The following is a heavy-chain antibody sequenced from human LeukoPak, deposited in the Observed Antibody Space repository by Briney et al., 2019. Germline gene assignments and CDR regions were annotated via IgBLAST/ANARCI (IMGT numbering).Heavy chain of an antibody. CDR3: AREDHSNYNY. D-gene: IGHD4-11*01. CDR2: IKQDGGET. J-gene: IGHJ4*02. V-gene: IGHV3-7*01. Sequence: PGGSLRLSCAASGFTFSGCAVHWVRQAPGKGLEWVANIKQDGGETFYVDSVKGRFTISRDNAKNSLYLQMNSLRAEDTAVYYCAREDHSNYNYWGQGTLVTVSS. CDR1: GFTFSGCA.